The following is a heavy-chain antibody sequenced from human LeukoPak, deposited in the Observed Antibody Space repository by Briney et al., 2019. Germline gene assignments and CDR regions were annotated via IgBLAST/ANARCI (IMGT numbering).Heavy chain of an antibody. CDR2: INPNSGGT. V-gene: IGHV1-2*02. CDR1: GYTFTGYY. Sequence: ASVKVSCKASGYTFTGYYMHWVRQAPGQGLEWMGWINPNSGGTNYAQKFQGRVTMTRDTSITTAYMELSRLRSDDTAVHYCARAVGATTVGDWFDPWGQGTLVTVSS. J-gene: IGHJ5*02. CDR3: ARAVGATTVGDWFDP. D-gene: IGHD1-26*01.